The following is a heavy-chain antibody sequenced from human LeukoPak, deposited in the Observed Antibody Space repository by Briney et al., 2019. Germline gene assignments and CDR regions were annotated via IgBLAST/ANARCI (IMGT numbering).Heavy chain of an antibody. V-gene: IGHV4-4*07. Sequence: SETLSLTCTVSGGSISSYYWSWIRQPAGKGLEWIGRIYTSGSTNYNSSLKSRVTMSVDTSKNQFSLKLSSVTAADTAVYYCARDVYCSGGSCSSWFDPWGQGTLVTVSS. D-gene: IGHD2-15*01. J-gene: IGHJ5*02. CDR2: IYTSGST. CDR1: GGSISSYY. CDR3: ARDVYCSGGSCSSWFDP.